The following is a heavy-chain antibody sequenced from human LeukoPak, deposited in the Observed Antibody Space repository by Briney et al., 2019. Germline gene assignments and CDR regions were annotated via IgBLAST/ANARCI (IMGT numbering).Heavy chain of an antibody. CDR2: ISYSGST. CDR3: PRHRDCHFYDY. J-gene: IGHJ4*02. CDR1: GGSIISSY. V-gene: IGHV4-59*08. D-gene: IGHD2-21*01. Sequence: PSETLSLTCTFSGGSIISSYWSWIRQPPGKGLEWIGYISYSGSTNYNPSLKSRVTISVDTSKNQCSLKLSSATAADTAVYSRPRHRDCHFYDYWGQGTLVTVSS.